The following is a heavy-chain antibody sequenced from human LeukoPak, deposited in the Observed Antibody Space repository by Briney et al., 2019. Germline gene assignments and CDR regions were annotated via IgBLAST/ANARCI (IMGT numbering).Heavy chain of an antibody. CDR1: GFTFSRYW. V-gene: IGHV3-74*01. CDR2: INSDGSST. J-gene: IGHJ4*02. Sequence: GGSLRLPCAASGFTFSRYWMHWVRQTPGKGLVWVSRINSDGSSTRYADSVKGRFTISRDNAKNTLDLQMSSLRAEDTAVYYCARVDCSGGSCYFDYWGQGTLVTVSS. CDR3: ARVDCSGGSCYFDY. D-gene: IGHD2-15*01.